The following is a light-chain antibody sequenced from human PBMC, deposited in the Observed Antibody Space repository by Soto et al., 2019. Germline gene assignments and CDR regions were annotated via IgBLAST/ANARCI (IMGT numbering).Light chain of an antibody. V-gene: IGKV1-5*03. Sequence: DIQMTQSPATLSGYVGDRVTITCRASQTISSLLAWYQQKTGKAPKLLIYKAPTLKSGVPSRFSGSGSGTEFTLTISSLQPDDFATYYCQHYNSYSEAFGQGTKVDI. CDR2: KAP. CDR3: QHYNSYSEA. J-gene: IGKJ1*01. CDR1: QTISSL.